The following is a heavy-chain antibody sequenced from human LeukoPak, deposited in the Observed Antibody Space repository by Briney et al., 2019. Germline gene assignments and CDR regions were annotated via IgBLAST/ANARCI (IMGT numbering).Heavy chain of an antibody. J-gene: IGHJ5*02. CDR1: GFSLSTSGVG. V-gene: IGHV2-5*01. D-gene: IGHD6-19*01. CDR2: IYWNDDK. CDR3: AHSEVEQWLVLGLSWWFDP. Sequence: SGPTLVNPTQTLTLTCTFSGFSLSTSGVGVGWIRQPPGKALEWLALIYWNDDKRYSQSLKSRLTITKDTSKNQVVLTLTNMDPVDTATYYCAHSEVEQWLVLGLSWWFDPWGQGTLVTVSS.